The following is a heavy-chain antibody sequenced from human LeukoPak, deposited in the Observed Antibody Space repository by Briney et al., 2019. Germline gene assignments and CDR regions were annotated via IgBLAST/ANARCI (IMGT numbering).Heavy chain of an antibody. Sequence: ASVKVCCKASGYTFTSYGISWVRQAPGQGLEWMGWISIYTGNIKYAERFQGRATMTRDTSTSTAYIEVRSLRSDDTAVYYCARVRGTALTAYPGYFDYWGQGTLVTVSS. CDR2: ISIYTGNI. CDR1: GYTFTSYG. V-gene: IGHV1-18*04. J-gene: IGHJ4*02. CDR3: ARVRGTALTAYPGYFDY. D-gene: IGHD2-21*02.